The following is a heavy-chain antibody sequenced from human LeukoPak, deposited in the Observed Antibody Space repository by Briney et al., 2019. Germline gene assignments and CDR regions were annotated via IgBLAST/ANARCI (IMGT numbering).Heavy chain of an antibody. Sequence: PSETLSLTCTVSGGSISSYYWSWIRQPPGKGLEWIGYIYYSGSTNYNPSLKSRVTISVDTSKNQFSLKLSSVTAADTAVYYCARVRHFSRVLRYFDRPSYFDYWGQGTLVTVSS. CDR2: IYYSGST. V-gene: IGHV4-59*01. CDR1: GGSISSYY. J-gene: IGHJ4*02. D-gene: IGHD3-9*01. CDR3: ARVRHFSRVLRYFDRPSYFDY.